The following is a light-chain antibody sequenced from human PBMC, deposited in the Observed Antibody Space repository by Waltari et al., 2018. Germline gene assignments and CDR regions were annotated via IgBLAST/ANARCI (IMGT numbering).Light chain of an antibody. CDR1: HTIRSN. Sequence: EFVRPQSAATLSVSPGERVTLSCRASHTIRSNLAWYQHKPGQAPTLLIYGASIRATGVPARFSASGSGTEVTLTISSLQSEDVAVYYCQEYSSWTFAQGTKVESK. V-gene: IGKV3-15*01. CDR2: GAS. J-gene: IGKJ1*01. CDR3: QEYSSWT.